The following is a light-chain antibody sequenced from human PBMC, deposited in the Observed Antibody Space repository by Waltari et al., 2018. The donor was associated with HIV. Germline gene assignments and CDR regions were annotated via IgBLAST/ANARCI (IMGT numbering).Light chain of an antibody. CDR3: QQYALSPFT. V-gene: IGKV3-20*01. CDR2: DAS. J-gene: IGKJ2*01. Sequence: EIVLTQSPGPQSFSPGSSASLSCRASQTVTSNSIAWYQVRPGQAPRVVIYDASYRAADIPDRFTGSGSGTNCTLTITRLEPEDFALYFCQQYALSPFTFGQGTSLEV. CDR1: QTVTSNS.